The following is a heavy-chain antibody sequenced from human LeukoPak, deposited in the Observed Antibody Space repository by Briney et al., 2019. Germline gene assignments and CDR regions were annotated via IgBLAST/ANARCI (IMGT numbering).Heavy chain of an antibody. CDR1: GGSISSGGYY. D-gene: IGHD3-22*01. CDR3: ARRGLNYDSSGYYCDAFDI. CDR2: IYYSGST. J-gene: IGHJ3*02. V-gene: IGHV4-61*08. Sequence: SQTLSLTCTVSGGSISSGGYYWSWIRQPPGKGLEWIGYIYYSGSTNYNPSLKSRVTISVDTSKNQSSLKLSSVTAADTAVYYCARRGLNYDSSGYYCDAFDIWGQGTMVTVSS.